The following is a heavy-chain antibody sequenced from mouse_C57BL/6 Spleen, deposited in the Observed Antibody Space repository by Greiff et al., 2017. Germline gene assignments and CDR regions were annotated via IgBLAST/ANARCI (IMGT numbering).Heavy chain of an antibody. CDR3: ASLRGENYFDY. V-gene: IGHV1-52*01. J-gene: IGHJ2*01. Sequence: VQLQQPGAELVRPGSSVKLSCKASGYTFTSYWMHWVKQRPIQGLEWIGNIDPSDSETHYNQKFKDKATLTVDKSSSTAYMQLSSLTSEDSAVYYCASLRGENYFDYWGQGTTLTVSS. CDR2: IDPSDSET. CDR1: GYTFTSYW. D-gene: IGHD2-13*01.